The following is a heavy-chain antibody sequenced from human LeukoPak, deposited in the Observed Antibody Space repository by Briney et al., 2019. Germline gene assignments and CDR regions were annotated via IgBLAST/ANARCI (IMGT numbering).Heavy chain of an antibody. CDR3: ARASAGEFDY. CDR1: GGSISSGGYY. V-gene: IGHV4-31*03. J-gene: IGHJ4*02. D-gene: IGHD3-16*01. Sequence: SETLSLTCTVSGGSISSGGYYWSWIRQHPGKGLEWIGYIYYSGSTYYNPSLKSRVTISVDTSKNQFSLKLSSVTAADTAVYYCARASAGEFDYWGQGTLVTVSS. CDR2: IYYSGST.